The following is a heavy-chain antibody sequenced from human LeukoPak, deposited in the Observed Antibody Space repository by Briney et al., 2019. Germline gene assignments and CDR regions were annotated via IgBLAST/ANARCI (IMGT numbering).Heavy chain of an antibody. CDR1: GGSFSGYY. CDR3: VRHVARAFDI. J-gene: IGHJ3*02. V-gene: IGHV4-34*01. Sequence: SETLSLTCAVYGGSFSGYYWSWIRQPPGKGLEWIGEINHSGSTNYNPSLKSRVTISIDTSKNQLSLKLSSVTAADTAVYSCVRHVARAFDIWGQGTKVTVSS. CDR2: INHSGST.